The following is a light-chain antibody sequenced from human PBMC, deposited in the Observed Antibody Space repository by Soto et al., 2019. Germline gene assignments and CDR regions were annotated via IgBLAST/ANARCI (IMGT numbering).Light chain of an antibody. Sequence: DIQMTQSPSTLSASVGDTVTITCRASQSISNCLAWYQQKPGQAPKLLIHKASTLESGLPSRFSGSGSGTEFTLTISRLQPDDFATFYCQQNDRFPYTFGQGTKLEIK. CDR3: QQNDRFPYT. J-gene: IGKJ2*01. CDR2: KAS. CDR1: QSISNC. V-gene: IGKV1-5*03.